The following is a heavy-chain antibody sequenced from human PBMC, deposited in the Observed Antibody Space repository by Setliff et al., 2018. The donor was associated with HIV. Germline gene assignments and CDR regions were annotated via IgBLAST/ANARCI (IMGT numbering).Heavy chain of an antibody. V-gene: IGHV1-18*01. D-gene: IGHD3-16*01. CDR3: ARIWGIPPLYYFDY. CDR1: GYSFTTYG. Sequence: ASVKVSCKASGYSFTTYGISWVRQAPGQGLEWVGWISVYNGQTLYAQKFQGRVTFTRDTSASAAYMDLSSLRSEDTAVYYCARIWGIPPLYYFDYWGQGTLVTVSS. J-gene: IGHJ4*02. CDR2: ISVYNGQT.